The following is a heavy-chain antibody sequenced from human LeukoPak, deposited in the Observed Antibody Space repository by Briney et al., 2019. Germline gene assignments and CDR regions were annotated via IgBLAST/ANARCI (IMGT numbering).Heavy chain of an antibody. D-gene: IGHD6-19*01. V-gene: IGHV1-69*06. J-gene: IGHJ4*02. CDR3: ARDRADIVATRRGIAVAGSSYFDY. Sequence: GASVKVSCKASGGTFGSYAISWVRQAPGRGLEWMGGIIPIFGTANYAQKFQGRVTITADKSTSTAYMELSSLRSEDTAVYYCARDRADIVATRRGIAVAGSSYFDYWGQGTLVTVSS. CDR1: GGTFGSYA. CDR2: IIPIFGTA.